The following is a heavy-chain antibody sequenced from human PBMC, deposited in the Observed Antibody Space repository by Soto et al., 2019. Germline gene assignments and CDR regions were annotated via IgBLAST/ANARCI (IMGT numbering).Heavy chain of an antibody. Sequence: ASVKVSCKASGYTFTSYYMHWVRQAPGQGLEWMGIINPSGGSTSYAQKFQGRVTMTRDTSTSTVYMELSSLRSEDTAVYYCARARGPYSSGWYGLFDYWGQGTLVTVSS. V-gene: IGHV1-46*01. CDR1: GYTFTSYY. J-gene: IGHJ4*02. D-gene: IGHD6-19*01. CDR2: INPSGGST. CDR3: ARARGPYSSGWYGLFDY.